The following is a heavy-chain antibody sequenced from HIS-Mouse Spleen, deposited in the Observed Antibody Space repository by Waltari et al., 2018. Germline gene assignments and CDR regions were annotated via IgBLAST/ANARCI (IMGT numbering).Heavy chain of an antibody. CDR1: GFTFRSNY. CDR2: IYSGGST. J-gene: IGHJ4*02. V-gene: IGHV3-53*02. Sequence: EVQLVETGGGLIQPGGSLRLSCAASGFTFRSNYMSWSRRAPGKGLEWVSVIYSGGSTYYADSVKGRFTISRDNSKNTLYLQMNSLRAEDTAVYYCARHYYYGSGSYYFDYWGQGTLVTVSS. CDR3: ARHYYYGSGSYYFDY. D-gene: IGHD3-10*01.